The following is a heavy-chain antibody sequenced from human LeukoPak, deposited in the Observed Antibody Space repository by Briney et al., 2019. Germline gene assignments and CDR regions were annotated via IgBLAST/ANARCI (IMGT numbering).Heavy chain of an antibody. J-gene: IGHJ4*02. CDR3: ARDRGPAGNSGY. D-gene: IGHD6-13*01. Sequence: SVKVSCKASGGTFSSYAISWVRQAPGQGLEWMGRIIPILGIANYAQKFQGRVTITADKSTSTAYMELSSLRSEDTAVYYCARDRGPAGNSGYWGQGTLVTVSS. CDR1: GGTFSSYA. CDR2: IIPILGIA. V-gene: IGHV1-69*04.